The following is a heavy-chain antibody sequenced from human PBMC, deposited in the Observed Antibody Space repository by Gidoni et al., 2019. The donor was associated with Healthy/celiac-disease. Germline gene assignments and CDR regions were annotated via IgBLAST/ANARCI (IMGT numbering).Heavy chain of an antibody. CDR1: GGTFSSYT. CDR2: IIPILGIA. V-gene: IGHV1-69*02. J-gene: IGHJ4*02. Sequence: QVQLVQSGAEVKKPGSSVKVSCKASGGTFSSYTISWVRQAPGQGLEWVGRIIPILGIANYAQKFQGRVTITADKSTSTAYMELSILRSEDTAVYYCARDDSGSSPEEDWGQGTLVTVSS. CDR3: ARDDSGSSPEED. D-gene: IGHD1-26*01.